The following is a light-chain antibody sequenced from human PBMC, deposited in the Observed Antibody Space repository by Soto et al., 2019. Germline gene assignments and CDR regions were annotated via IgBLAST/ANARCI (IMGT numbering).Light chain of an antibody. V-gene: IGKV2-28*01. Sequence: DIVLTQSPLSLPVTPGEPASISCSSSQSLLHSNGHTYLDWYLQKPGQSPQLLIYLGSSRASGVPERISGSGSDTDFTLKISGVEAEDVGVYYCTQTLLAPPFTFGPGTKVQIE. CDR2: LGS. CDR1: QSLLHSNGHTY. CDR3: TQTLLAPPFT. J-gene: IGKJ3*01.